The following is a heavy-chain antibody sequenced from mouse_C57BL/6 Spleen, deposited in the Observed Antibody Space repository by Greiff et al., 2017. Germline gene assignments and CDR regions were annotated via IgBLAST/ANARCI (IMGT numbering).Heavy chain of an antibody. J-gene: IGHJ2*01. V-gene: IGHV1-59*01. CDR1: GYTFTSYW. CDR2: IDPSDSYT. Sequence: QVQLQQPGAELVRPGTSVKLSCKASGYTFTSYWMHWVKQRPGQGLEWIGVIDPSDSYTNYNQKFKGKATLTVDTYSSTAYMQLSSLTSEDSAVYYCARDDYDEDYWGQGTTLTVSS. CDR3: ARDDYDEDY. D-gene: IGHD2-4*01.